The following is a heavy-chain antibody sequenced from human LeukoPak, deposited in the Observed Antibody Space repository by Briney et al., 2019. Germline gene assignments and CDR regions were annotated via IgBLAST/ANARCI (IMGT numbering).Heavy chain of an antibody. J-gene: IGHJ3*02. CDR2: IIPIFGTA. V-gene: IGHV1-69*13. CDR1: GGTFSSYA. D-gene: IGHD3-22*01. Sequence: GASVKVSCKASGGTFSSYAISWVRQAPGQGLEWMGGIIPIFGTANYAQKFQGRVTITADESTSTAYMELSSLRSEDTAVYYCARGWDPGPDSSGYYGDAFDIWGQGTMVTVSS. CDR3: ARGWDPGPDSSGYYGDAFDI.